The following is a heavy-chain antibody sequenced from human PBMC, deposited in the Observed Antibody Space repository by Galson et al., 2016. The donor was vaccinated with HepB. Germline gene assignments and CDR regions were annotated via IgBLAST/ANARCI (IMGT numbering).Heavy chain of an antibody. CDR2: IYPGDSDT. CDR3: ARLRYSSSWKSSFDF. Sequence: QSGAEVKKPGESLKISCKGSGYIFTGYWIGWVRHMPGKGLEWMGIIYPGDSDTRYSPSFQGQVTISVDKSITTAYLQWSSLKASDTANYYCARLRYSSSWKSSFDFWGQGTMVTVSS. V-gene: IGHV5-51*01. D-gene: IGHD6-13*01. J-gene: IGHJ3*01. CDR1: GYIFTGYW.